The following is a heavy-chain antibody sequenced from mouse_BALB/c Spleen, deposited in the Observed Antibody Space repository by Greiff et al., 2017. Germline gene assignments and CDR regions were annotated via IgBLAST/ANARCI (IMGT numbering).Heavy chain of an antibody. CDR1: GYTFTSYW. CDR2: INPSTGYT. J-gene: IGHJ3*01. V-gene: IGHV1-7*01. CDR3: APIPWFAY. Sequence: QVQLQQSGAELAKPGASVKMSCKASGYTFTSYWMHWVKQRPGQGLEWIGYINPSTGYTEYNQKFKDKATLTADKSSSTAYMQLSSLTSEDSAVYYCAPIPWFAYWGQGTLVTVSA.